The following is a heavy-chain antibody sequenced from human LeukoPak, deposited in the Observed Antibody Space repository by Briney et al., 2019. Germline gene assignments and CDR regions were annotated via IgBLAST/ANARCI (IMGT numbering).Heavy chain of an antibody. J-gene: IGHJ6*03. D-gene: IGHD3-10*01. CDR3: ARAFVRGVSSYYFYMDV. CDR2: IYYSGST. CDR1: GGSISSGGYS. V-gene: IGHV4-30-4*07. Sequence: SETLSLTCAVSGGSISSGGYSWRWIRQPPGKGLEWNGYIYYSGSTYYNPSRKSRVTISVDTSKIQFSLKLSSVTAADTAVYYCARAFVRGVSSYYFYMDVWGKGATVTISS.